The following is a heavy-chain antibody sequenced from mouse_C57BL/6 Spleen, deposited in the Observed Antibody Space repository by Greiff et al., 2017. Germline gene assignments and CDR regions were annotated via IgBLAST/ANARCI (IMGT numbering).Heavy chain of an antibody. J-gene: IGHJ3*01. CDR2: IHPNSGST. D-gene: IGHD1-1*01. V-gene: IGHV1-64*01. Sequence: QVQLQQPGAELVKPGASVKLSCKASGYTFTSYWMHWVKQRPGQGLEWIGMIHPNSGSTNYNEKFKSKATLTVDKSSSTAYMQLSSLTSEDSAVYYCASADYGSSAFAYWGQGTLVTVSA. CDR3: ASADYGSSAFAY. CDR1: GYTFTSYW.